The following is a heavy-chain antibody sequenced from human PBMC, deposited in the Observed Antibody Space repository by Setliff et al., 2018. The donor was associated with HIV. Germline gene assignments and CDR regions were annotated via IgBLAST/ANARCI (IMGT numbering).Heavy chain of an antibody. D-gene: IGHD6-19*01. CDR1: GLTFDYYA. Sequence: PGGSLRLSCEAYGLTFDYYAMTWVRQAPGKGLEWVSGISGSGDRTFYADSVKGRFTVSRDNSKSTLFLQMNTLRAEDTAVYYCATDQQWLAQGWGGPHYWGQGTLVTVSS. CDR3: ATDQQWLAQGWGGPHY. V-gene: IGHV3-23*01. CDR2: ISGSGDRT. J-gene: IGHJ4*02.